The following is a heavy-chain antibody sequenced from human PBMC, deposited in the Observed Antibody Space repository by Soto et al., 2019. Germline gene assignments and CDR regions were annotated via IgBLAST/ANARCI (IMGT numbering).Heavy chain of an antibody. CDR3: AYTYYYGSGSFDY. V-gene: IGHV3-23*01. D-gene: IGHD3-10*01. J-gene: IGHJ4*02. Sequence: EVQLLESGGGLVQPGGSLRLSCAASGFTFSSYAMSWVRQAPGKGLEWVSAISGSGGSTYYADSVKGRFTISRDNSKNTLYLQMNSLRAEDTAVYYCAYTYYYGSGSFDYWGQGTLVTVSS. CDR2: ISGSGGST. CDR1: GFTFSSYA.